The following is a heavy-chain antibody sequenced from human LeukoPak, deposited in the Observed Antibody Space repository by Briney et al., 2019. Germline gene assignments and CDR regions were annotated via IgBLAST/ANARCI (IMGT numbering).Heavy chain of an antibody. D-gene: IGHD6-6*01. CDR2: INPNSGGT. Sequence: ASVKVSCKASGYTFTGYHMHWVRQAPGQGLEWMGRINPNSGGTDYAQNFQGRVTMTRDTSVSTAYMELSRLRSDDTAVYYCAIQSIVPRPGYWGQGTLVTVSS. CDR3: AIQSIVPRPGY. J-gene: IGHJ4*02. V-gene: IGHV1-2*06. CDR1: GYTFTGYH.